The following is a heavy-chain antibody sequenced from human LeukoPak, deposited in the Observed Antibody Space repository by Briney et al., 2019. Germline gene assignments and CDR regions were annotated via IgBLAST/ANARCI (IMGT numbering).Heavy chain of an antibody. Sequence: SETLSLTCTVSGGSFSNYYCSWIRQPPGKGLEWIWYMYYSGSTNYNPSLKSRVTISIDTSNNQFALKMSSVTTADTAVYYCASSSSWYRSSGHYFDSWGQGTLVTVSS. V-gene: IGHV4-59*01. CDR3: ASSSSWYRSSGHYFDS. J-gene: IGHJ4*02. CDR1: GGSFSNYY. D-gene: IGHD6-13*01. CDR2: MYYSGST.